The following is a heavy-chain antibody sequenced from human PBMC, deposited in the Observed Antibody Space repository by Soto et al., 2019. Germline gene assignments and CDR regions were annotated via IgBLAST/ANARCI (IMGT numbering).Heavy chain of an antibody. CDR1: GFSLSTDGVG. CDR3: AHTTYYYGSSGLDS. D-gene: IGHD3-22*01. V-gene: IGHV2-5*01. J-gene: IGHJ4*02. CDR2: IYWNDDI. Sequence: QITLKESGPSLVKPTQTLTLTCTFSGFSLSTDGVGVGWIRQPPGKALEWLALIYWNDDIRYSPSLKSRLTLTKDTSKNQVGLAMTNVDPVDTDTYYCAHTTYYYGSSGLDSWCQGTLVTVSS.